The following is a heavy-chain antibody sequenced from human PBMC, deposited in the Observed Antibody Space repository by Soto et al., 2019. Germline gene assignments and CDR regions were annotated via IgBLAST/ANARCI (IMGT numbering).Heavy chain of an antibody. D-gene: IGHD3-22*01. V-gene: IGHV3-74*01. CDR1: GFSCSGYW. CDR3: VRDTQLLRYLGWVSPYYYGMDV. J-gene: IGHJ6*02. CDR2: INSGGNIT. Sequence: PGVSLRRSCAASGFSCSGYWMRWVRQAPGKGLVWVSRINSGGNITSYADSVTGRIPISRDKATNKLYLPLNSLRAAATAVSYCVRDTQLLRYLGWVSPYYYGMDVWGQGTTVTVSS.